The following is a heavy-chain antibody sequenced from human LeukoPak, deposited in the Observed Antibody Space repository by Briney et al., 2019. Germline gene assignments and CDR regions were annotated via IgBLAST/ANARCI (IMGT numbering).Heavy chain of an antibody. V-gene: IGHV3-21*04. CDR2: ISSSSSFI. J-gene: IGHJ4*02. D-gene: IGHD3-10*01. Sequence: PGGSLRLSCAVSGFTFSHYSMTWVRQAPGKGLEWVSSISSSSSFIYYADSVKGRFTISRDNAKKSLYLQMSSLRAEDTAIYYCAKGPLRGVTKGPIDFWGQGTLVTVSS. CDR1: GFTFSHYS. CDR3: AKGPLRGVTKGPIDF.